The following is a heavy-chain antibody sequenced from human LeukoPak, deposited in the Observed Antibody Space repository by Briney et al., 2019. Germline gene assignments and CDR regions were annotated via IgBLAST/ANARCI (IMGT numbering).Heavy chain of an antibody. J-gene: IGHJ5*01. CDR1: DDSIGSYY. CDR3: ARGRARDGSYPWFDS. V-gene: IGHV4-59*01. D-gene: IGHD3-16*02. Sequence: SETLSLTCSVSDDSIGSYYWTWIRQSPGKGLEWIGYIYYGGSTNYSPSLKSRVSISVDTSNNQFSLQLRSVSAADTAIYYCARGRARDGSYPWFDSWGQGTLVTVSS. CDR2: IYYGGST.